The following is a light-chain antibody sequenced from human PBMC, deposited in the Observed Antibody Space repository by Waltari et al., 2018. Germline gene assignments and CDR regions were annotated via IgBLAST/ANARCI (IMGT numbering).Light chain of an antibody. J-gene: IGLJ3*02. CDR2: EDI. Sequence: SYELTQPPSVSVSPGQTASITCSGDILGNKYASWYQHKPGQSPLLVIYEDIKRPSGIPGRFSGSKSGNPATLTISGTQSMDDADYYCQALGSNRWVFGGGTKLTVL. CDR1: ILGNKY. CDR3: QALGSNRWV. V-gene: IGLV3-1*01.